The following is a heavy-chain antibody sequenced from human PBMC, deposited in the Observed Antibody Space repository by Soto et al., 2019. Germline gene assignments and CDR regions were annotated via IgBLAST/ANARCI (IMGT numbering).Heavy chain of an antibody. Sequence: SETLSLTCAVSSGSISSTYWWGWLRQPPGKGLEWIGEIDHGGSTNYNPSLRSRVTISVDKSKNQFSLNVSSVTAADTAVYYCARVLVSIYRYFDPWGQGAQVTIS. CDR1: SGSISSTYW. J-gene: IGHJ5*02. V-gene: IGHV4-4*02. D-gene: IGHD3-16*02. CDR2: IDHGGST. CDR3: ARVLVSIYRYFDP.